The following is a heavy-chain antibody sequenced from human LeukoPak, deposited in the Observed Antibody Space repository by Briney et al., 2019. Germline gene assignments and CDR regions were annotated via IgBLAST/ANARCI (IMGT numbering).Heavy chain of an antibody. D-gene: IGHD5-18*01. CDR1: GGSFSGYY. Sequence: SETLSLTCAVYGGSFSGYYWSWIRQPPGKGLEWIGEINHSGSTNYNPSLKSRVTISVDTSKNQFSLKLSSVTAADTAVYYCARGRGYSYGHVFDYWGQGTLVTVSS. V-gene: IGHV4-34*01. CDR3: ARGRGYSYGHVFDY. CDR2: INHSGST. J-gene: IGHJ4*02.